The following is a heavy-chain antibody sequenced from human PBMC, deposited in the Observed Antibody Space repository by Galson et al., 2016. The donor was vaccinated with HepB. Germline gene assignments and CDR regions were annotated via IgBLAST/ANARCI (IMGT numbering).Heavy chain of an antibody. J-gene: IGHJ4*02. CDR2: ISGSGTTT. D-gene: IGHD2-2*01. CDR1: GFTFSSYA. Sequence: SLRLSCAASGFTFSSYAMSWVRQAPGKGLEWVSAISGSGTTTYYADSAKGRVTISRDISKNTLYLQMNSLRAEGTALYFCAKDRGVVPDYYFDSWGQGTLVTVSS. CDR3: AKDRGVVPDYYFDS. V-gene: IGHV3-23*01.